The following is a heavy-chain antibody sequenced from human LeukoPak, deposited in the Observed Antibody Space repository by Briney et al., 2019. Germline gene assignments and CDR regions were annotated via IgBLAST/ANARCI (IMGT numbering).Heavy chain of an antibody. J-gene: IGHJ2*01. D-gene: IGHD3-22*01. V-gene: IGHV4-39*01. CDR2: IYYGRSA. CDR3: ARGVTMIVVVIHDWYFDL. CDR1: GGSISSQTYY. Sequence: MPSETLSLTCTVSGGSISSQTYYWTWIRQPPGKGLEWIGSIYYGRSAYYNPSLKSRVTISVDTSKNQFSLKLTSVTVADTAVYYCARGVTMIVVVIHDWYFDLWGRGTLVTVSS.